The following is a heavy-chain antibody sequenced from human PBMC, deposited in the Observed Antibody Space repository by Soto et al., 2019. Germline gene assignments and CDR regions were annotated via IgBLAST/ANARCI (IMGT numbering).Heavy chain of an antibody. J-gene: IGHJ4*02. D-gene: IGHD2-21*01. Sequence: GGSLRLSCAASGFTFSDYYMSWIRQAPGKGLEWISYISSSGNTVYYADSVKGRFTISRDNTKSSLFLQMNSLGVEDTAVYYCARGGGGGLFEHWGQGVLVTVSS. CDR3: ARGGGGGLFEH. CDR2: ISSSGNTV. V-gene: IGHV3-11*04. CDR1: GFTFSDYY.